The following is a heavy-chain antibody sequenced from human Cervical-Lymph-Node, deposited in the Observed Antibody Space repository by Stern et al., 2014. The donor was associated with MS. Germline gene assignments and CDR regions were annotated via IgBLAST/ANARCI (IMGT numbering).Heavy chain of an antibody. Sequence: QVQLQESGPGLVKPSETLSLTCTVSGGSVSSGSFYWSWIRQPPGKGLEWIGYIYHSGSTNYNPSLKSRVTISVDMSKNQFSLKLSSVTAADTAVYYCARDQSSDWPTGNWFDPWGQGTLVTVSS. CDR1: GGSVSSGSFY. V-gene: IGHV4-61*01. D-gene: IGHD6-25*01. J-gene: IGHJ5*02. CDR2: IYHSGST. CDR3: ARDQSSDWPTGNWFDP.